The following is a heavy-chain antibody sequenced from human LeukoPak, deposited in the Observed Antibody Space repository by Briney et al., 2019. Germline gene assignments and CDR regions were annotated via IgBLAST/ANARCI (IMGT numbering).Heavy chain of an antibody. V-gene: IGHV4-31*03. J-gene: IGHJ4*02. Sequence: SETLSLTCTVSGGSISSGVYYWSWIRQHPGKGLEWIGYIYYSGSTYYNPSLKSRVTISVDTSKNQFSLKLSSVTAADTAVYYCARQPIRYSGSYLDYWGQETLVTVSS. CDR1: GGSISSGVYY. D-gene: IGHD1-26*01. CDR2: IYYSGST. CDR3: ARQPIRYSGSYLDY.